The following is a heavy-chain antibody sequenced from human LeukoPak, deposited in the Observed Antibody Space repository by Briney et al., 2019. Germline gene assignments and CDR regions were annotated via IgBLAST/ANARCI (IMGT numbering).Heavy chain of an antibody. CDR3: ARAKSAYGSGANWFDP. D-gene: IGHD3-10*01. V-gene: IGHV3-11*01. J-gene: IGHJ5*02. CDR1: GFTFSDYY. Sequence: GGSLRLSCAASGFTFSDYYMSWIRQAPGKGLEWVSYISSSGSTIYYADSVKGRLPISRDNAKNSLYLQMNSLRAEDTAVYYCARAKSAYGSGANWFDPWGQGTLVTVSS. CDR2: ISSSGSTI.